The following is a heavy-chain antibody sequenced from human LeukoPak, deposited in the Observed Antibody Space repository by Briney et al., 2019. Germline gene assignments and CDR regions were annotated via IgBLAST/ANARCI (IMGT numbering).Heavy chain of an antibody. CDR2: ISGSGSPI. CDR1: GFIFSDYY. V-gene: IGHV3-11*01. D-gene: IGHD2-2*01. Sequence: GGSLRLSCAASGFIFSDYYMSWIRQAPGKGLEWVSYISGSGSPIYYADSVRGRFTISRDNAKNSLYLQMNSLRAEDTAVYFCARGFRPVAMRNYFDYWGQGTLVAVSS. CDR3: ARGFRPVAMRNYFDY. J-gene: IGHJ4*02.